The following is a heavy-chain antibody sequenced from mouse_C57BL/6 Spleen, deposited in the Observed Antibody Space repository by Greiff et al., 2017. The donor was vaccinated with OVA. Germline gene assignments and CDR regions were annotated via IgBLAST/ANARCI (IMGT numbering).Heavy chain of an antibody. D-gene: IGHD1-1*01. V-gene: IGHV1-64*01. Sequence: QVQLQQPGAELVKPGASVKLSCKASGYTFTSYWMHWVKQRPGQGLEWIGMIHPNSGSTNYNEKFKSKATLTVDKSSSTAYMQLSSLTSEDSAVYYWARRTTVVATPYYFDYWGQGTTLTVSS. CDR3: ARRTTVVATPYYFDY. CDR1: GYTFTSYW. CDR2: IHPNSGST. J-gene: IGHJ2*01.